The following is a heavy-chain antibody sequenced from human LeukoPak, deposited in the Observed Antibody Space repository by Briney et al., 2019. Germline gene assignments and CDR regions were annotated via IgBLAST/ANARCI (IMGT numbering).Heavy chain of an antibody. CDR2: IYYSGST. CDR1: GGSISSYY. V-gene: IGHV4-59*01. Sequence: SETLSLTCTVSGGSISSYYWSWTRQPPGKGLEWIGYIYYSGSTNYNPSLKSRVTISVETSKNEFSLKLRSVTAADTAVYYCARVTGYRIEDYFDYWGQGTLVTVSS. D-gene: IGHD6-13*01. J-gene: IGHJ4*02. CDR3: ARVTGYRIEDYFDY.